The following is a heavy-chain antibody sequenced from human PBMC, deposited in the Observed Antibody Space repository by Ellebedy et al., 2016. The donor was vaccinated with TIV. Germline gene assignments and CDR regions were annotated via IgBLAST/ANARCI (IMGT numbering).Heavy chain of an antibody. CDR3: ARGNRLTMVRGVPRGYFDY. J-gene: IGHJ4*02. CDR1: GGSIGTSDYF. CDR2: IYYSGNT. Sequence: SETLSLXXSVSGGSIGTSDYFWSWIRQPPGKGLEWIGYIYYSGNTDYKSSLKSRLMISLDTSSNQFSLKLSSVTAADTAVYYCARGNRLTMVRGVPRGYFDYWGQGALVTVSS. D-gene: IGHD3-10*01. V-gene: IGHV4-30-4*01.